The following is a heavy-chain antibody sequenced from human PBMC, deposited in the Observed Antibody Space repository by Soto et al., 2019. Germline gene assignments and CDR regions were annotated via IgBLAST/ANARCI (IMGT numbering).Heavy chain of an antibody. CDR3: ARHVTRMVRGVITSVDY. Sequence: LETLSLTCTVAGGSISSSIYYWGWIRQPPEKGLERIGSIYYSGSTYYNPSLKSRVTISVDTSKNQFSLKLSSVTAADTAVYYCARHVTRMVRGVITSVDYRGQGTLVTVSS. CDR2: IYYSGST. J-gene: IGHJ4*02. CDR1: GGSISSSIYY. V-gene: IGHV4-39*01. D-gene: IGHD3-10*01.